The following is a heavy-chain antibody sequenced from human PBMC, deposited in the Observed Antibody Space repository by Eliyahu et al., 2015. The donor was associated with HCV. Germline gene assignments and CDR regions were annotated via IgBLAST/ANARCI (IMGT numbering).Heavy chain of an antibody. J-gene: IGHJ4*02. CDR3: ASTRRDCSSTSCHYTGFDY. D-gene: IGHD2-2*01. V-gene: IGHV1-8*01. CDR1: GXTFTSYD. Sequence: QVQLVQSGAEVKKPGASVKVSCKASGXTFTSYDINXVRQATGQGLEWMGWMNPNSGNTGYAQKFQGRVTMTRNTSISTAYMELSSLRSEDTAVYYCASTRRDCSSTSCHYTGFDYWGQGTLVTVSS. CDR2: MNPNSGNT.